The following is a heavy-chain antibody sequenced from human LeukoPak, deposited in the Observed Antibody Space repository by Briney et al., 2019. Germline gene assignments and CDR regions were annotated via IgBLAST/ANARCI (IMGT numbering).Heavy chain of an antibody. CDR1: GFTFSSYA. J-gene: IGHJ5*02. CDR3: AKTLGGQLWFGELPPNWLDP. Sequence: GGSLRLSCAASGFTFSSYAMSWVRQAPGKGLEWVSAISGSGGSTYYADSVKGRFTISRDNSKNTLYLQMNSLRAEDTAVYYCAKTLGGQLWFGELPPNWLDPWGQGTLVTVSS. CDR2: ISGSGGST. D-gene: IGHD3-10*01. V-gene: IGHV3-23*01.